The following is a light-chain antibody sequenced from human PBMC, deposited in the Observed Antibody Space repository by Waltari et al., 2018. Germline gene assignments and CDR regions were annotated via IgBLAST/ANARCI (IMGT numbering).Light chain of an antibody. J-gene: IGKJ4*01. CDR2: KAS. Sequence: DIQRTQPPSTLSECVGDRVTITCRASQSISSWLAWYQQKPGKAPKLLIYKASSLESGVPSRFSGSGSGTEFTLTISSLQPDDFATYYCQQYDSYSPLTFGGGTRVDIK. V-gene: IGKV1-5*03. CDR1: QSISSW. CDR3: QQYDSYSPLT.